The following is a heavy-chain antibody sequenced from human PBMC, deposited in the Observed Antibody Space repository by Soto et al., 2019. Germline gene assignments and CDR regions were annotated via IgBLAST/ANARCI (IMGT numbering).Heavy chain of an antibody. CDR2: ISGSGAST. CDR1: GSTFNNYS. CDR3: AKTPGVITVITSFDH. Sequence: GGSLRLSCVPSGSTFNNYSSAWVRKAPGKGLEWVSAISGSGASTYDADSVKGRFTISRDNSNNTLYLQMNSLRAEDTAVYYCAKTPGVITVITSFDHWGQGTPVTVSS. J-gene: IGHJ4*02. D-gene: IGHD3-16*01. V-gene: IGHV3-23*01.